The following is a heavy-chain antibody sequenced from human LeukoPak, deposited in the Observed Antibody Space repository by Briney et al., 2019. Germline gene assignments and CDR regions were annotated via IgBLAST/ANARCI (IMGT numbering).Heavy chain of an antibody. Sequence: SETLSLTCTVSGGSISSSSYYWGWIRQPPGKGLEWIGSIYYSGSTYYNPSLKSRVTISVNTSKNQFSLKLSSVTAADTAVYYCAREKYSSGWYYFDYWGQGTLVTVSS. D-gene: IGHD6-19*01. V-gene: IGHV4-39*02. CDR1: GGSISSSSYY. CDR3: AREKYSSGWYYFDY. CDR2: IYYSGST. J-gene: IGHJ4*02.